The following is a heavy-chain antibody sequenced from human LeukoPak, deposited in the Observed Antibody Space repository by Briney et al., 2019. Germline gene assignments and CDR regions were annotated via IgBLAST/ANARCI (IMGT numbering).Heavy chain of an antibody. V-gene: IGHV3-9*01. CDR1: GFTFDDYA. Sequence: GGSLRLSCAASGFTFDDYAMPWVRQAPGKGLEWVSGISWNSGSIGYADSVKGRFTISRDNAKNSLYLQMNSLRAEDTAVYYCAVGVVAATGIDYWGQGTLVTVSS. CDR2: ISWNSGSI. D-gene: IGHD2-15*01. J-gene: IGHJ4*02. CDR3: AVGVVAATGIDY.